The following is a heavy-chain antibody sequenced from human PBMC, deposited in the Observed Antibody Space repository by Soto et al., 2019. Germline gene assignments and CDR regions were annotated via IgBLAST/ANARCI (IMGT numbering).Heavy chain of an antibody. CDR2: IIPIFGTA. V-gene: IGHV1-69*13. D-gene: IGHD4-17*01. J-gene: IGHJ6*02. CDR1: GGTFSSYA. Sequence: SVKVSWKASGGTFSSYAISWVRQAPGQGLEWMGGIIPIFGTANYAQKFQGRVTITADESTSTAYMELSSLRSEDTAVYYCARVNDYPLGIYYYGMDVWGQGTTVTVSS. CDR3: ARVNDYPLGIYYYGMDV.